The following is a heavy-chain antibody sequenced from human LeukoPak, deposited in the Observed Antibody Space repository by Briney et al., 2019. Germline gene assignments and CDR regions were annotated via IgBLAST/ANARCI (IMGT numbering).Heavy chain of an antibody. CDR3: ARDPGEQLVPVDY. V-gene: IGHV3-21*01. Sequence: GGSLRLSCAANGFTLRGHSMNWVRQAPGKGLDWVSSISPTGIYIYYQDSVKGRFTISRDDAKNSLYLQMNSLRAEDTAVYYCARDPGEQLVPVDYWGQGTLVTVSS. J-gene: IGHJ4*02. CDR2: ISPTGIYI. CDR1: GFTLRGHS. D-gene: IGHD6-6*01.